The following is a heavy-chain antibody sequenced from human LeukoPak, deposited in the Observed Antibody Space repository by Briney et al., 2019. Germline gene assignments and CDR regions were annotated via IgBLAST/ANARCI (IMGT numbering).Heavy chain of an antibody. J-gene: IGHJ4*02. CDR2: IYYTGST. Sequence: PSETLSLTCTVSGASIGSGGYYCSWIRQHPGKGLEWIGYIYYTGSTYYNPSLKSRVTISVDTSRNQFSLKLSSVTAADTAVYYCASYCSGGDCYRYYFDYWGQGTPVTVSP. CDR1: GASIGSGGYY. D-gene: IGHD2-21*02. V-gene: IGHV4-31*03. CDR3: ASYCSGGDCYRYYFDY.